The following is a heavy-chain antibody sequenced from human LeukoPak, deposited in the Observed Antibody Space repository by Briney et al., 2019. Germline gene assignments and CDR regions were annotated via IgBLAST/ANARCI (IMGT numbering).Heavy chain of an antibody. CDR3: ARSGSSSWYLTNYYYYYMDV. CDR1: GYTFTSYG. Sequence: ASVKVSCKASGYTFTSYGISWVRQAPGQGLEWMGWISAYNGNTNYAQKLQGRVTMTIDTSTSTAYMELRSLRSDDTAVYYCARSGSSSWYLTNYYYYYMDVWGKGTTVTVSS. J-gene: IGHJ6*03. CDR2: ISAYNGNT. D-gene: IGHD6-13*01. V-gene: IGHV1-18*01.